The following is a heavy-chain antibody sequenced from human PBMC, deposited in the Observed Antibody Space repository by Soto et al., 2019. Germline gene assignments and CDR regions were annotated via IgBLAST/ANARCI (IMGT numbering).Heavy chain of an antibody. CDR3: AKARSGYPPYSFDY. Sequence: DVQLVESGGGLVQPGRSLRLSCAASGFTFDNYAMHWVRQAPGKGLEWVSGLNLNSGDIGYADSVKGRFTISRDNAENSLSLKMNGLRAEDTAFYYCAKARSGYPPYSFDYGGQGPLVTVSS. CDR1: GFTFDNYA. V-gene: IGHV3-9*01. D-gene: IGHD3-3*01. J-gene: IGHJ4*02. CDR2: LNLNSGDI.